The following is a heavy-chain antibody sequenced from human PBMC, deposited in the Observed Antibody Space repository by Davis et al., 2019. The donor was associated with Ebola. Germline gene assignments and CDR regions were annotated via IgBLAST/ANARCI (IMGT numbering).Heavy chain of an antibody. CDR3: ARGGSDYYGSGSYYFSY. Sequence: PGGSLRLSCKGSGYSFTSYWIGWVRQMPGKGLEWMGIIYPGDSDTRYSPSFQGQVTISADKSISTAYLQWSSLKASDTVMYYCARGGSDYYGSGSYYFSYWGQGTLVTVSS. J-gene: IGHJ4*02. V-gene: IGHV5-51*01. CDR2: IYPGDSDT. CDR1: GYSFTSYW. D-gene: IGHD3-10*01.